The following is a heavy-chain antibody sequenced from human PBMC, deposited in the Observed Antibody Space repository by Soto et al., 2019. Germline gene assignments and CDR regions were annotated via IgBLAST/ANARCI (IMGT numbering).Heavy chain of an antibody. CDR3: ATHGLLWFGDPRGYYYGMDV. V-gene: IGHV1-24*01. Sequence: GASVKVSCKVSGYTLTELSMHWVRQAPGKGLEWMGGFDPEDGETIYAQKSQGRVTMTEDTSTDTAYMELSSLRSEDTAVYYCATHGLLWFGDPRGYYYGMDVWGQGTTVTVSS. CDR1: GYTLTELS. J-gene: IGHJ6*02. CDR2: FDPEDGET. D-gene: IGHD3-10*01.